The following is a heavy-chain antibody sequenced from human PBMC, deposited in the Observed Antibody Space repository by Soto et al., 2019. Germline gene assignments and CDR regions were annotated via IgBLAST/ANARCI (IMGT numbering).Heavy chain of an antibody. Sequence: QLQLQESGPGLVKPSETLSLTCTVSGGSIRSSSYYWGWIRQSPGRGMEWIGKIYYSGNTYYNSSLTTRVTICIDTTKNQFSLKLSSVTAADAAVFFCATLPDWGSGSNWCQGTLVTVSS. CDR3: ATLPDWGSGSN. V-gene: IGHV4-39*01. D-gene: IGHD3-10*01. CDR1: GGSIRSSSYY. J-gene: IGHJ4*02. CDR2: IYYSGNT.